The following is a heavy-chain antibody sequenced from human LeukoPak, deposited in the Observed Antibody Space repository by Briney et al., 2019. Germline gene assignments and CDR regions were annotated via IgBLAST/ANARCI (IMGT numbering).Heavy chain of an antibody. J-gene: IGHJ4*02. CDR3: VRDNPRCCGVIPSNIDDY. CDR1: GFIFSRDS. CDR2: INGGGSPI. D-gene: IGHD2/OR15-2a*01. V-gene: IGHV3-48*01. Sequence: GGSLRLSCAASGFIFSRDSMNWVRQAPGKGLEWVAYINGGGSPIYYADSVRGRFTISRDNAKNSLYLQMNSLRAEDTGVYYCVRDNPRCCGVIPSNIDDYWGQGTLVTVSS.